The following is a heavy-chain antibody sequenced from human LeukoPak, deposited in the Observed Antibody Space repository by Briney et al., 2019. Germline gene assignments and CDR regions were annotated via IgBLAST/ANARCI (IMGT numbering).Heavy chain of an antibody. Sequence: PGGSLRLSCAASGFTFSSYGMHWVRQAPGKGLEWVAVIWYDGGNKDYADSVKGRFTISRDNSKNTLYLQMNSLRAEDAAVYYCAKDPRGSYSRDYYYYMDVWGKGTTVTVSS. CDR3: AKDPRGSYSRDYYYYMDV. J-gene: IGHJ6*03. CDR1: GFTFSSYG. V-gene: IGHV3-33*06. D-gene: IGHD1-26*01. CDR2: IWYDGGNK.